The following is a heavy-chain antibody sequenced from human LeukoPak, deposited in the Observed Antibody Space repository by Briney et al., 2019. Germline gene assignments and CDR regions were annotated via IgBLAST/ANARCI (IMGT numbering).Heavy chain of an antibody. CDR2: ISWNSGSI. D-gene: IGHD5-24*01. J-gene: IGHJ6*03. Sequence: QTGGSLRLSCAASGFTFDDYAMHWVRQAPGKGLEWVSGISWNSGSIGYADSVKGRFTISRDNAKNSLYLQMNSLRAEDMALYYCAKGMAGYYYYMDVWGKGTTVTVSS. CDR3: AKGMAGYYYYMDV. CDR1: GFTFDDYA. V-gene: IGHV3-9*03.